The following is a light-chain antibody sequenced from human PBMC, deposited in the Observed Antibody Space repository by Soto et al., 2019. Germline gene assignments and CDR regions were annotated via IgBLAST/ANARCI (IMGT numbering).Light chain of an antibody. J-gene: IGKJ4*02. V-gene: IGKV1-27*01. CDR2: AAS. CDR3: QKYNSARALT. Sequence: DIQMTQSPSSLSASVGDRVTITCRASQGISNYLAWYQQKPGKVPKLLLYAASTLQSGVPSRFRGSGSGTDFTLTLSSLQPEDVATYSCQKYNSARALTFGGGTKVEIK. CDR1: QGISNY.